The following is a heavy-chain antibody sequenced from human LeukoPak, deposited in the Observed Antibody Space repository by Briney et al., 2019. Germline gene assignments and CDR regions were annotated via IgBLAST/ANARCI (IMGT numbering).Heavy chain of an antibody. Sequence: AASVKVSCKASGYTFTGYYMHWVRQAPGQGLERMGWINPNSGGTNYAQKFQGRVTMTRDTSISTAYMELSRLRSDDTAVYYCARETLGYCSGGSCYGSWFDPWGQGTLVTVSS. V-gene: IGHV1-2*02. CDR3: ARETLGYCSGGSCYGSWFDP. D-gene: IGHD2-15*01. CDR1: GYTFTGYY. J-gene: IGHJ5*02. CDR2: INPNSGGT.